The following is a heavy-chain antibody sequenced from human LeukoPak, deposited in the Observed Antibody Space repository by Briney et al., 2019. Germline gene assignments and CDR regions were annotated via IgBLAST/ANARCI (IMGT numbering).Heavy chain of an antibody. Sequence: SETLSLTCAVYGRSFSGYYWSWIRQPPGKGLEWIGEINHSGSTNYNPSLKSRVTISVDTSKNQFSLKLSSVTAADTAVYYCARERVIAAFDIWGQGTRVTVSS. CDR2: INHSGST. D-gene: IGHD3-22*01. J-gene: IGHJ3*02. CDR1: GRSFSGYY. V-gene: IGHV4-34*01. CDR3: ARERVIAAFDI.